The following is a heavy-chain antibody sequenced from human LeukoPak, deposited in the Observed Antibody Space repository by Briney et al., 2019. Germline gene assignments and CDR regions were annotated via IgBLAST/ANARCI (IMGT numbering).Heavy chain of an antibody. V-gene: IGHV3-23*01. Sequence: GGSLRLSCAASGVTLSSYAMSCVRQAPGKGLEWFSSICGSGGSTYYADSVKGRFTISRDNSKDTLYLQMNSLRAEDTAVYYCAKDGPYITIFGVVIGHYYYYGMDVWGQGTTVTVSS. CDR2: ICGSGGST. CDR1: GVTLSSYA. J-gene: IGHJ6*02. CDR3: AKDGPYITIFGVVIGHYYYYGMDV. D-gene: IGHD3-3*01.